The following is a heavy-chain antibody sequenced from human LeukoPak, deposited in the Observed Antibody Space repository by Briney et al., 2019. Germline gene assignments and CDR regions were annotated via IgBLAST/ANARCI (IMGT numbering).Heavy chain of an antibody. Sequence: ASVKVSCKASGYTFTSYDINWVRQATGQGLEWMGWMNPNSGNTGYAQKFQGRVTITRNTSISTAYMELSSLRSEDTAVYYCARGRYSSGHLAYWGQGTLVTVPS. D-gene: IGHD6-19*01. J-gene: IGHJ4*02. V-gene: IGHV1-8*03. CDR1: GYTFTSYD. CDR3: ARGRYSSGHLAY. CDR2: MNPNSGNT.